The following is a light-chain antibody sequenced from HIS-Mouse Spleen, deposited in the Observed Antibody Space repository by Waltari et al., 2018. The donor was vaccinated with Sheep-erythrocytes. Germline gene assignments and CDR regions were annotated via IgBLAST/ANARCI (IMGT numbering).Light chain of an antibody. J-gene: IGLJ3*02. Sequence: QSVLTQPPSASGTPGQRVTISCYGSRSNIGSNTVNWYQQLPGTAPKLRIYSNNQRPSVVPDRFSGSKSGTSASLAISGLQSEDEADYYCAAWDDSLNGPVFGGGTKLTVL. V-gene: IGLV1-44*01. CDR3: AAWDDSLNGPV. CDR2: SNN. CDR1: RSNIGSNT.